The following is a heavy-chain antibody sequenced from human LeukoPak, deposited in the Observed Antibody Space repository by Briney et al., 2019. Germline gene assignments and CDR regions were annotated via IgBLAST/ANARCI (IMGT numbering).Heavy chain of an antibody. Sequence: ASVKVSCKASGYTFTTYGISWVRQAPGQGLEWMGWISVYNGKTNYAQKFQGRVTMTTDTSTSTAYMELRSLRSDDTAVYYCARGGALYSYGLHSFDYWGQGTLVTVSS. D-gene: IGHD5-18*01. CDR1: GYTFTTYG. V-gene: IGHV1-18*01. J-gene: IGHJ4*02. CDR3: ARGGALYSYGLHSFDY. CDR2: ISVYNGKT.